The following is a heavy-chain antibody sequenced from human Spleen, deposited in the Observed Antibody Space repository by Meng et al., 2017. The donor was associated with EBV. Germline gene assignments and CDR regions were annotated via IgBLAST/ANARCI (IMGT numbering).Heavy chain of an antibody. D-gene: IGHD3-22*01. CDR2: IIPKFDIP. CDR3: AREDHRAYDGSGHNWFDP. J-gene: IGHJ5*02. V-gene: IGHV1-69*01. CDR1: GDTFSNYA. Sequence: QGQVVQSGVEVKKPGSSVTVSCKASGDTFSNYAITWVRQAPGQGLEWMGGIIPKFDIPTYAQKFQGRVTITADESTDTVYMELRSLRSEDTAVFYCAREDHRAYDGSGHNWFDPWGQGTLVTVSS.